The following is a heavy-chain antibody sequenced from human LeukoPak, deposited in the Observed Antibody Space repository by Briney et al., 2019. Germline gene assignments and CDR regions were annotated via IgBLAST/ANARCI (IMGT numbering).Heavy chain of an antibody. CDR3: ARAPPLGSTWYDSYMDV. CDR2: ISSSSSYI. J-gene: IGHJ6*03. Sequence: GGSLRLSCAASGFTFSSYSMNWVRQAPGKGLEWVSSISSSSSYIYYADSVKGRFTISRDNSKNTLNLHMNSLRAEDTAVYYCARAPPLGSTWYDSYMDVWGKGTTVTVSS. V-gene: IGHV3-21*04. CDR1: GFTFSSYS. D-gene: IGHD6-13*01.